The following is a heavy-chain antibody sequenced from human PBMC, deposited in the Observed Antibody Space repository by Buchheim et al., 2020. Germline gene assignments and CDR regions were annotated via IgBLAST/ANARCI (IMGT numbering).Heavy chain of an antibody. CDR2: ISSSSSTI. CDR1: GFTFCSYS. J-gene: IGHJ6*02. CDR3: ARLGRGIVVVGSFYYYYGMDV. V-gene: IGHV3-48*02. D-gene: IGHD3-22*01. Sequence: EVQLVESGGGLVQPGGSLRLSCAASGFTFCSYSMNWVRQAPGKGLEWVSYISSSSSTIYYADSVKGRFTISRDNAKNSLYLQMNSLRDEDTAVYYCARLGRGIVVVGSFYYYYGMDVWGQGTT.